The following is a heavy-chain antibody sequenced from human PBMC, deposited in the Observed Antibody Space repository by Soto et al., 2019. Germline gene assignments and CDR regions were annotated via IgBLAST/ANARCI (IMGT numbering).Heavy chain of an antibody. Sequence: GASVTVSCTASGSTFTGYYMHWVRQAPGQGLEWMVWINPNSGGTNYEQKFQGRVTMTRDTSISTAYMELSRLRYDDTAVYYCARDLGYCSSTSCYSLDYWGQGTLVTVSS. CDR2: INPNSGGT. J-gene: IGHJ4*02. V-gene: IGHV1-2*02. CDR3: ARDLGYCSSTSCYSLDY. CDR1: GSTFTGYY. D-gene: IGHD2-2*01.